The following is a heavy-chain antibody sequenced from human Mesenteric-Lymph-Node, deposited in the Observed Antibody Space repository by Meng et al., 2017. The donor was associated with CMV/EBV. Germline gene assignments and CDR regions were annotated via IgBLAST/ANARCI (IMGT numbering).Heavy chain of an antibody. CDR1: GGTFSIYA. CDR2: IIPIFGTP. CDR3: ASYGDSSTYFDY. D-gene: IGHD3-22*01. J-gene: IGHJ4*02. V-gene: IGHV1-69*05. Sequence: SVKVSCKASGGTFSIYAITWVRQAPGQGLEWMGGIIPIFGTPTYAQKFQGRVTITTDTSTAYMELRSLRSEDTAVYYCASYGDSSTYFDYWGQGTLVTVSS.